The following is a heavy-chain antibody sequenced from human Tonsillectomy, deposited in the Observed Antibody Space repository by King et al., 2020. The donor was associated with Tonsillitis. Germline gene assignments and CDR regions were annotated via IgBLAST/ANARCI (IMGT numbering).Heavy chain of an antibody. CDR3: SRPGGVYCSSTTCYDYFDY. Sequence: VQLVESGGGLVQPGGSLRLSCAASGFTFSNYWMHWVRQAPGKGLVWVSRVNSDESITDYADSVKGRFTISRDNAKNTLYLEMNSMRAEDTAVYYYSRPGGVYCSSTTCYDYFDYWGQGTLVTVSS. D-gene: IGHD2-2*01. J-gene: IGHJ4*02. V-gene: IGHV3-74*01. CDR1: GFTFSNYW. CDR2: VNSDESIT.